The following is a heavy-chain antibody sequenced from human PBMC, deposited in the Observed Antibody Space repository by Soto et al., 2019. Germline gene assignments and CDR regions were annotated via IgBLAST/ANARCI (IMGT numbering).Heavy chain of an antibody. J-gene: IGHJ4*02. CDR1: GYTFTGNY. D-gene: IGHD3-22*01. Sequence: ASVKVSCKASGYTFTGNYTHWVRQAPGQGLEWMGWINPKNGATNYAQKFQGRVTMTWDTSISTAHMEVSRLRSDDTAVFYCAPNHYDSSGYFDYWGQGILVSVYS. CDR2: INPKNGAT. V-gene: IGHV1-2*02. CDR3: APNHYDSSGYFDY.